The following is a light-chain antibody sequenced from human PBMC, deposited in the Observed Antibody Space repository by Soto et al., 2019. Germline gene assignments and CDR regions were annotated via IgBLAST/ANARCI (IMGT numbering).Light chain of an antibody. J-gene: IGKJ2*01. V-gene: IGKV3D-15*01. CDR1: QSIGYN. CDR2: GTS. Sequence: IVMTQSPATLSVSPGERATLSCRASQSIGYNLAWYQQKPGRAPRLLIYGTSTRATDIPARFSGSGYGTEFTLTINSLQSEDFAVYFCQQYDNWPPYTFGQGTTVQI. CDR3: QQYDNWPPYT.